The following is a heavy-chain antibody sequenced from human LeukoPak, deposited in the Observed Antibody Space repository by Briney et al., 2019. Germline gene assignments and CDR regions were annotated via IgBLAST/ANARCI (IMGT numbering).Heavy chain of an antibody. CDR1: GLTFSSYE. CDR2: ISSSGSTI. V-gene: IGHV3-48*03. J-gene: IGHJ6*04. D-gene: IGHD3-10*02. CDR3: AELGITMIGGV. Sequence: LTGGSLRLSCAASGLTFSSYEMNWVHQAPGKGLEWVSYISSSGSTIYYADSVKGRFTISRDNAKNSLYLQMNSLRAEDTAVYYCAELGITMIGGVWGKGTTVTISS.